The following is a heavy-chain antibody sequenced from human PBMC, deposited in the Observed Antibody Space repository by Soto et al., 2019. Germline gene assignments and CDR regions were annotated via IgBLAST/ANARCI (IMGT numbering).Heavy chain of an antibody. CDR2: IYSGGST. CDR1: GFTFRSYA. D-gene: IGHD2-15*01. J-gene: IGHJ4*02. V-gene: IGHV3-23*03. Sequence: VQLLESGGGLVQSGGSLRLSCAGSGFTFRSYAMSWVRQAPGKGLEWVSVIYSGGSTYYADSVKGRFTISRDNSKNTLYLQMNSLRAEDTAVYYCARGGGYYFDYWGQGTLVTVSS. CDR3: ARGGGYYFDY.